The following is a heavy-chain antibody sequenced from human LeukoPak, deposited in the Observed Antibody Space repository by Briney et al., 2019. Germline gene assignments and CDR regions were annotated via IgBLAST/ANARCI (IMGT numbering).Heavy chain of an antibody. CDR3: AKERAGYTNPYYFDY. CDR2: ISGSGANT. Sequence: GGSLRLSCAASGFTFSTYAMSWVRQPPGKGLEWVSTISGSGANTYYADSVRGRFTISRDNSKNTLYQHMNSLRAEHTAAYYCAKERAGYTNPYYFDYWGQGTLVTVSS. V-gene: IGHV3-23*01. D-gene: IGHD3-16*02. CDR1: GFTFSTYA. J-gene: IGHJ4*02.